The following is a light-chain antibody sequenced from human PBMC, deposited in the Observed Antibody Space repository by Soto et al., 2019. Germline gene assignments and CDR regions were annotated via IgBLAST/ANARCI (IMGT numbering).Light chain of an antibody. J-gene: IGKJ4*01. V-gene: IGKV1-39*01. CDR1: QSIGKY. Sequence: DIQMTQSPSSLSASVGDRVTITSRASQSIGKYLNWYQHKPGKAPKLLIYAASSLQSGVPSRFSGSGSGTDFTLTINSLQPEDFATYYCQQSYSNFLLTFGGGTKVEIK. CDR3: QQSYSNFLLT. CDR2: AAS.